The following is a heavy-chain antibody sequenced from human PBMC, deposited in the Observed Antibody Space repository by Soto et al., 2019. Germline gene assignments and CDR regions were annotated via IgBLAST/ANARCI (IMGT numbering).Heavy chain of an antibody. CDR2: ISSSGSTI. J-gene: IGHJ6*02. CDR3: ASSYSSSSYYYYYGMTS. V-gene: IGHV3-48*03. Sequence: PGGSLRLSCAASGFTFSSYEMNWVRQAPGKGLEWVSYISSSGSTIYYADSVKGRFTISRDNAKNSLYLQMNSLRAEDTAVYYCASSYSSSSYYYYYGMTSGAKGPRSPSP. CDR1: GFTFSSYE. D-gene: IGHD6-6*01.